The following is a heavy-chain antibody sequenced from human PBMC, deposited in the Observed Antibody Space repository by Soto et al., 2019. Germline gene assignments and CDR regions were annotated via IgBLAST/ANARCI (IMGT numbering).Heavy chain of an antibody. V-gene: IGHV1-2*04. D-gene: IGHD2-15*01. J-gene: IGHJ6*03. CDR1: GYTFTGFY. Sequence: ASAKVSCKASGYTFTGFYMHWVRQAPGHGLEWMGWINPNSGGTNYAQKFQGWVTMTRDTSISTAYMELSRLRSDDTAVYYCARGYCSGGSCYGLGVNYYYYMDVWGKGTTVTVSS. CDR3: ARGYCSGGSCYGLGVNYYYYMDV. CDR2: INPNSGGT.